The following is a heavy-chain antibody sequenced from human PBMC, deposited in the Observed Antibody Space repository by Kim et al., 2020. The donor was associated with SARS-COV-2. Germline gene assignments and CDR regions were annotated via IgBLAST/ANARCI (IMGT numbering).Heavy chain of an antibody. V-gene: IGHV4-34*01. Sequence: SETLSLTCAVYGGSFSGYYWSWIRQPPGKGLEWIGEINHSGSTNYNPSLKSRVTISVDTSKNQFSLKLSSVTAADTAVYYCASIVLVPAAKYYFDYWGQGTLVTVSS. CDR3: ASIVLVPAAKYYFDY. CDR1: GGSFSGYY. CDR2: INHSGST. D-gene: IGHD2-2*01. J-gene: IGHJ4*02.